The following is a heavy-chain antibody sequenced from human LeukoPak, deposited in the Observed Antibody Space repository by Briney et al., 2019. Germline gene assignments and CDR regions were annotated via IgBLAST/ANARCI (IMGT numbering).Heavy chain of an antibody. CDR1: GGTFSSYA. J-gene: IGHJ3*02. D-gene: IGHD1-26*01. V-gene: IGHV1-69*06. CDR2: IIPIFGTA. Sequence: GASVKVSCKASGGTFSSYAISWVRQAPGQGLEWMGGIIPIFGTANYAQKFQDRVTITADKSTSTAYMELSRLRSDDTAVYYCARLGIEKWDAFDIWGQGTMVTVSS. CDR3: ARLGIEKWDAFDI.